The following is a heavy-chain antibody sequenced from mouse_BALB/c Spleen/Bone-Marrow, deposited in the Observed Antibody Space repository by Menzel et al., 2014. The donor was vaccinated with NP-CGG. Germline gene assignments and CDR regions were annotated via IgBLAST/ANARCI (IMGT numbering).Heavy chain of an antibody. J-gene: IGHJ3*01. V-gene: IGHV14-3*02. CDR1: GFNIKDTY. CDR2: IDPANGNA. CDR3: ANYYYGSSLFAY. Sequence: SGAELVKPGASVKLSCTASGFNIKDTYMHWVKQRPEQGLEWIGRIDPANGNAKYDPKFQGKATITADTSSNTAYQQLSSLTSEDTAVYYCANYYYGSSLFAYWGQGTLVTVSA. D-gene: IGHD1-1*01.